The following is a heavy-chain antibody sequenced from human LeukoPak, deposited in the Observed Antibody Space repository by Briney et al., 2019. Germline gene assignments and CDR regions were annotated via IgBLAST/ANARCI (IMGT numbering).Heavy chain of an antibody. V-gene: IGHV4-59*12. CDR2: IYYSGST. D-gene: IGHD3-3*01. Sequence: SQTLSLACTVSGGSISSYYWSWIRQPPGKGLEWIGYIYYSGSTNYNPSLKSRVTISVDTSKNQFSLKLNSVTAADTAVYYCARDHLANLASRLFDPWGQGSLVTVSS. J-gene: IGHJ5*02. CDR3: ARDHLANLASRLFDP. CDR1: GGSISSYY.